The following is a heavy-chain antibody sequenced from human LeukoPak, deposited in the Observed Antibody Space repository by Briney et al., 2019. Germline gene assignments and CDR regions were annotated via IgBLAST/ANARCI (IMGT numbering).Heavy chain of an antibody. CDR1: GFTFNSYG. D-gene: IGHD3-10*01. CDR3: AKGSPALGHWSFDI. Sequence: PGGSLRLSCAASGFTFNSYGMHWVRQAPGKGLEWVAFVRSDGSTKYYADSVKGRFTISRDNSKNTQYLQMNSLRADDTAVYYCAKGSPALGHWSFDIWGQGTMVTVSS. J-gene: IGHJ3*02. CDR2: VRSDGSTK. V-gene: IGHV3-30*02.